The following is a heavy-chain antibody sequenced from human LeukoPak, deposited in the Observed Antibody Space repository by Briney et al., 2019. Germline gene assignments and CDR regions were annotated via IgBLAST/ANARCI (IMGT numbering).Heavy chain of an antibody. J-gene: IGHJ4*02. CDR2: ISGGGVNT. D-gene: IGHD6-13*01. CDR3: ARAYSNSWSPFDY. V-gene: IGHV3-23*01. CDR1: GLTFSNYA. Sequence: GGSLRLSCAASGLTFSNYAMSWVRQTPGKGLVWVSAISGGGVNTYYADSVKGRFTISRDNSKNTLYLQMNSLRAEDTAIYYCARAYSNSWSPFDYWGQGTLVTVSS.